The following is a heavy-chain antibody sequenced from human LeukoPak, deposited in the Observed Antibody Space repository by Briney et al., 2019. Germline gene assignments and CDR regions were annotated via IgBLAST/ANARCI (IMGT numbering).Heavy chain of an antibody. D-gene: IGHD3-10*01. Sequence: PGGSLRLSCAASGFTFSTYWMSWVRQAPGKGLEWVGNIKQDGSEKNYVDSVKGRFTISRDNAKNSLYLQMNSLRAEDTAVYYCARDSATMVRGAIIGSTDYWGQGTLVTVSS. J-gene: IGHJ4*02. V-gene: IGHV3-7*01. CDR2: IKQDGSEK. CDR3: ARDSATMVRGAIIGSTDY. CDR1: GFTFSTYW.